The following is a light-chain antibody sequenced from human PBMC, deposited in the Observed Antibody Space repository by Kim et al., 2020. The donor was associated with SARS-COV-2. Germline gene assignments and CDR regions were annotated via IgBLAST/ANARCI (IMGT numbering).Light chain of an antibody. Sequence: SVTIACPGTSSDGGGYNSVSWYQQDPGKAPKVMIHDVSERPSGVPDRFSCSKSGNTAFLTISGLQAEDDADYYCSSYAGSYNHWVFGGGTQLTVL. J-gene: IGLJ3*02. CDR2: DVS. CDR3: SSYAGSYNHWV. CDR1: SSDGGGYNS. V-gene: IGLV2-11*01.